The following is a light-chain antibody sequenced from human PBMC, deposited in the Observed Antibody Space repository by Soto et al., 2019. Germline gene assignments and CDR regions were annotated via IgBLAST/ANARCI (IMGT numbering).Light chain of an antibody. CDR1: QSVSSSY. V-gene: IGKV3-20*01. J-gene: IGKJ1*01. Sequence: EIELTHSPATLSLCPWEIATLSCRASQSVSSSYLAWYQQRPGQAPRLLIYGASSRATGIPDRFSGSGSGTEFTLSISSLEPEDFAVYYRQQYCSSPWTFGQGTKVDIK. CDR2: GAS. CDR3: QQYCSSPWT.